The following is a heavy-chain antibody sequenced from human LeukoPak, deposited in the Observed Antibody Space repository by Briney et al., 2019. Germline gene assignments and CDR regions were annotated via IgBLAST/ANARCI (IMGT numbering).Heavy chain of an antibody. CDR3: AREYCSGGSCYFDY. D-gene: IGHD2-15*01. CDR1: GGSISSSSYY. CDR2: ISSSGSTM. V-gene: IGHV3-11*04. Sequence: PSETLSLTCTVSGGSISSSSYYWGWIRQAPGKGLEWVSYISSSGSTMYYADSVKGRFTISRDNAKNSLYLQMNSLRAEDTAVYYCAREYCSGGSCYFDYWGQGTLVTVSS. J-gene: IGHJ4*02.